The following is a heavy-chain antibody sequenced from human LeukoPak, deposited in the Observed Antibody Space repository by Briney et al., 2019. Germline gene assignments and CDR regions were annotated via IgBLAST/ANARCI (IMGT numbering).Heavy chain of an antibody. CDR2: ISSSSSTI. Sequence: GGSLRLSCAASGFTFSSYSMNWVCQAPGKGLEWVSYISSSSSTIYYADSVKGRFTISRDNSKNTLYLQMNSLRAEDTAVYYCAKPQGDSSSWYGDDAFDIWGQGTMVTVSS. CDR3: AKPQGDSSSWYGDDAFDI. V-gene: IGHV3-48*01. CDR1: GFTFSSYS. D-gene: IGHD6-13*01. J-gene: IGHJ3*02.